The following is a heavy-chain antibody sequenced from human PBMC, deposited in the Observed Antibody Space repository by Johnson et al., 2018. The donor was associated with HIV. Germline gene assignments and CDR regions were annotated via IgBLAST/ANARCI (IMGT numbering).Heavy chain of an antibody. Sequence: VQLVESWGGLVQPGGSLRLSCAASGFTFSSYSMNWVRQAPGKGLEWVSYISSSSSTIYYADSVKGRFTISRDNAKNSLYLQMNSRRAEDTAVYYCARGGNSGSYLDAFDIWGQGTMVTFSS. V-gene: IGHV3-48*01. D-gene: IGHD1-26*01. J-gene: IGHJ3*02. CDR3: ARGGNSGSYLDAFDI. CDR1: GFTFSSYS. CDR2: ISSSSSTI.